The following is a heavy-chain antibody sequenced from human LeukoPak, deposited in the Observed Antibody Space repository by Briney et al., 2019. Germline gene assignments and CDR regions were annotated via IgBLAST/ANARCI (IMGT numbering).Heavy chain of an antibody. D-gene: IGHD6-13*01. CDR1: GYTFTSYD. V-gene: IGHV1-8*03. CDR3: ARGHLEGYIAAAFWFDP. J-gene: IGHJ5*02. Sequence: ASVRVSCKASGYTFTSYDINWVRQATGQGLEWMGWMNPNSGNTGYAQKFQGRVTITRNTSISTAYMELSSLRSEDTAVYYCARGHLEGYIAAAFWFDPWGQGTLVTVSS. CDR2: MNPNSGNT.